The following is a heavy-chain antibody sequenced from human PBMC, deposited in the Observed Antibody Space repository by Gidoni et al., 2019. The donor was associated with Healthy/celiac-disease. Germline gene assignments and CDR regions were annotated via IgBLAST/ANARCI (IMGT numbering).Heavy chain of an antibody. CDR2: IYTSGST. CDR3: ARGDGYNSIDY. J-gene: IGHJ4*02. Sequence: QVQLQESGPGLVKPSQTLSLTCTVSGCSISSGSYYWSWIRQPAGKGLEWIGRIYTSGSTNYNPSLKSRVTISVDTSKNQFSLKLSSVTAADTAVYYCARGDGYNSIDYWGQGTLVTVSS. V-gene: IGHV4-61*02. D-gene: IGHD5-12*01. CDR1: GCSISSGSYY.